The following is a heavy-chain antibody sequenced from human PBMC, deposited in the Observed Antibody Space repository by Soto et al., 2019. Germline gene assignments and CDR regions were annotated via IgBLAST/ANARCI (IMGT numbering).Heavy chain of an antibody. J-gene: IGHJ4*02. CDR1: GSTFSNAW. V-gene: IGHV3-15*01. D-gene: IGHD1-26*01. CDR2: RKSKTDGGTT. CDR3: TPGLCCGSYYPYFDY. Sequence: GGSLRLTCAASGSTFSNAWWTGVRQPPGKGLEWVGRRKSKTDGGTTDYAAPAKGRFTITTDDSKNTLYLQRNSLKTEDTAVYYCTPGLCCGSYYPYFDYWGQGTLVTVSS.